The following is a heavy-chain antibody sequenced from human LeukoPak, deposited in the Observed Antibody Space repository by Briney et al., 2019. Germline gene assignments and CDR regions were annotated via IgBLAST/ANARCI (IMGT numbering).Heavy chain of an antibody. V-gene: IGHV3-21*01. D-gene: IGHD5-18*01. CDR1: GFTFSSYS. Sequence: GGSLRLPCAASGFTFSSYSMNWVRQAPGKGLEWVSSISSSSSYIYYADSVKGRFTISRDNAKNSLYLQMNSLRAEDTAVYYCARGGDTAMVDDYWGQGTLVTVSS. CDR2: ISSSSSYI. J-gene: IGHJ4*02. CDR3: ARGGDTAMVDDY.